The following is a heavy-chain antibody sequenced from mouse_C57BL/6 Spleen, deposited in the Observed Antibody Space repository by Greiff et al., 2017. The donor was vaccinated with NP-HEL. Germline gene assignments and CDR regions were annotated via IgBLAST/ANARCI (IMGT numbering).Heavy chain of an antibody. Sequence: DVQLQESVAELVRPGASVKLSCTASGFNIKNTYMHWVKQRPEQGLEWIGRIDPANGNTKYAPKFQGKATITADTSSNTAYLQLSSLTSEDTAIYYCAFYYGSSYRNFDYWGQGTTLTVSS. CDR3: AFYYGSSYRNFDY. CDR2: IDPANGNT. V-gene: IGHV14-3*01. CDR1: GFNIKNTY. J-gene: IGHJ2*01. D-gene: IGHD1-1*01.